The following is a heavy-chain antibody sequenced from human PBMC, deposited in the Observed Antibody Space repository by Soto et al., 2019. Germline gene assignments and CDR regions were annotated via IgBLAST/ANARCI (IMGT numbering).Heavy chain of an antibody. CDR3: SRGTTVAPGTDF. V-gene: IGHV3-74*01. J-gene: IGHJ4*02. Sequence: GGSLRLSCAASGFTFRSYWMHWVRQTPGKGLVWLSCISGDGSDTYYADSVEGRFTTSRDNAKNTLYLQLNSLRAEDTAVYYCSRGTTVAPGTDFWGQGTLVTVSS. CDR2: ISGDGSDT. CDR1: GFTFRSYW. D-gene: IGHD6-13*01.